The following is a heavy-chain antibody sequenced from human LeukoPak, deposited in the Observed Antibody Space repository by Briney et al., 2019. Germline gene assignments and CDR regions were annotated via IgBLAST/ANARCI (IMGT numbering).Heavy chain of an antibody. D-gene: IGHD4-23*01. J-gene: IGHJ5*02. Sequence: PSETLSLTCTVSGGSISSSSYYWGWIRQPPGKGLEWIGSIYYSGSTYYNPSLKSRVTISVDTSKNQFSLKLSSVTAADTAVYYCARDHSGYGGNSRFDPWGRGTLVTVSS. V-gene: IGHV4-39*07. CDR1: GGSISSSSYY. CDR2: IYYSGST. CDR3: ARDHSGYGGNSRFDP.